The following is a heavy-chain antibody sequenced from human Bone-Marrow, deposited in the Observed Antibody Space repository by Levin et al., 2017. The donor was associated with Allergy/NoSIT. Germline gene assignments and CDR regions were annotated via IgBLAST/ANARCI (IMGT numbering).Heavy chain of an antibody. J-gene: IGHJ5*02. V-gene: IGHV4-59*01. CDR1: GGSISDFY. CDR3: AREVGGRYSA. CDR2: VYYSGTT. Sequence: PSETLSLTCTVSGGSISDFYWSWIRQPPGKGLDWLGYVYYSGTTDYNPSLKSRVTISIDTSKKEFSLRLTSVTAADTAVYYCAREVGGRYSAWGQGILVIVSS. D-gene: IGHD3-10*01.